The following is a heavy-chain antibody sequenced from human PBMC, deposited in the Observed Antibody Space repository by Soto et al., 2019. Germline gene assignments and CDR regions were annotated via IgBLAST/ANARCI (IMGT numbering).Heavy chain of an antibody. CDR3: VRGDGDSYDGNCYLGRH. CDR2: IKNDGSGT. J-gene: IGHJ4*02. CDR1: GFTFSTYW. D-gene: IGHD2-21*01. Sequence: EVQLVESGGGLVQPGGSLRLSCAASGFTFSTYWMHWVRQAPGKGLVWVSRIKNDGSGTYYVDSVEGRFTISRDNAKNTLDLQMIRLRAEDTAVYYCVRGDGDSYDGNCYLGRHWGQGALVTVSS. V-gene: IGHV3-74*01.